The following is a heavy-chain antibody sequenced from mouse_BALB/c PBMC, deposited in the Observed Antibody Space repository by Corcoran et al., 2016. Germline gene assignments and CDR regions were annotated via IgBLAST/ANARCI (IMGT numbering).Heavy chain of an antibody. CDR3: ARNYGNYYAMDY. V-gene: IGHV9-3-1*01. D-gene: IGHD2-1*01. Sequence: QIQLVQSGPELKKSGETVKISCKASGYTFTNYGMNWVKKGPGKGLKWMGWINTYTGETTYADDFKGRFAFSLETSARTAYLQINNLKNEDTATYFCARNYGNYYAMDYWGQGTSVTVSS. CDR1: GYTFTNYG. J-gene: IGHJ4*01. CDR2: INTYTGET.